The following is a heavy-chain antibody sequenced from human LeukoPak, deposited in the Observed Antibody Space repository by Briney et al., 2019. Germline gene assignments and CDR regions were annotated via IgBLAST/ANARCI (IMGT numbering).Heavy chain of an antibody. V-gene: IGHV3-33*01. CDR1: GFTFSSYG. J-gene: IGHJ4*02. D-gene: IGHD6-13*01. Sequence: GGSLRLSCAASGFTFSSYGMHWVRQARGKGLEWVAVIWYDGSNKYYADSVKGRFTISRDNSKNTLYLQMNSLRAEDTAVYYCASLTSGAAAGPNFDYWGQGTLVTVSS. CDR3: ASLTSGAAAGPNFDY. CDR2: IWYDGSNK.